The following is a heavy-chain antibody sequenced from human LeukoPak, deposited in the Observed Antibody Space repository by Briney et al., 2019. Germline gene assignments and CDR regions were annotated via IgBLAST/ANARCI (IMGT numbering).Heavy chain of an antibody. CDR1: GYSFTSYR. Sequence: PGESLRFSCKASGYSFTSYRIGWVRQMPGKGLEWMEIIYPGDSDTTYSPCFQGQVTISADKSISTAYLQRRSLKASDTAMYYCARVGYCSGGSCYSDFENWFDPWGQGTLVTVSS. CDR2: IYPGDSDT. J-gene: IGHJ5*02. D-gene: IGHD2-15*01. V-gene: IGHV5-51*01. CDR3: ARVGYCSGGSCYSDFENWFDP.